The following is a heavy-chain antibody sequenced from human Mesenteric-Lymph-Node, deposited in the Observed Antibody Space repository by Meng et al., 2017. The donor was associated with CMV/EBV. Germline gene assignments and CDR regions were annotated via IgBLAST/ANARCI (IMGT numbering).Heavy chain of an antibody. CDR1: GYTFTSYA. CDR3: ARVGVGGVFGVVIGFAGEGMDV. Sequence: GESLKISCKASGYTFTSYAISWVRQAPGQGLEWMGWINPNSGGTNYAQKFQGRVTMTRDTSISTAYMELSRLRSDDTAVYYCARVGVGGVFGVVIGFAGEGMDVWGQGTTVTVSS. J-gene: IGHJ6*02. D-gene: IGHD3-3*01. CDR2: INPNSGGT. V-gene: IGHV1-2*02.